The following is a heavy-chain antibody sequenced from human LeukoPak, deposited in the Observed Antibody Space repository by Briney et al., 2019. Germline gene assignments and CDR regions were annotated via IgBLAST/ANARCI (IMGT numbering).Heavy chain of an antibody. CDR3: ARVASDYGDYAPDY. CDR2: IYYSGST. CDR1: GGSISSYY. D-gene: IGHD4-17*01. V-gene: IGHV4-59*01. Sequence: SETLSLTCTGSGGSISSYYWSWIRQPPGKGLEWIGYIYYSGSTNYNPSPKSRVTISVDTSKNQFSLKLSSVTAADTAVYYCARVASDYGDYAPDYWGQGTLVTVSS. J-gene: IGHJ4*02.